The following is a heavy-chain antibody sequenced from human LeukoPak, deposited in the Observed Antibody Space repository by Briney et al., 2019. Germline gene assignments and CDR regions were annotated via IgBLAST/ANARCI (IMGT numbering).Heavy chain of an antibody. CDR2: INPSGGST. CDR3: ARGKAGTFYY. J-gene: IGHJ4*02. V-gene: IGHV1-46*01. CDR1: GYTFTSYG. Sequence: ASVKVSCKASGYTFTSYGISWVRQAPGQGLEWMGIINPSGGSTSYAQKFQGRVTMTRDMSTSTVYMELSSLRSDDTAVYYCARGKAGTFYYWGQGTLVTVSS. D-gene: IGHD6-13*01.